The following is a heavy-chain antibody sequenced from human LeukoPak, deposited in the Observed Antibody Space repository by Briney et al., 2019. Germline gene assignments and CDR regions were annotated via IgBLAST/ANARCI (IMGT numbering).Heavy chain of an antibody. CDR3: ARRKYYYDSSGYSFDY. D-gene: IGHD3-22*01. J-gene: IGHJ4*02. V-gene: IGHV1-2*02. CDR1: GYTFTDYY. CDR2: INPNSGGT. Sequence: ASVKVSCKASGYTFTDYYIHWVRQAPGQGLEWMGWINPNSGGTSYAQKFQGRVTMTRDTSISTAYMELSRLRSDDTAVYYCARRKYYYDSSGYSFDYWGQGTLVTVSS.